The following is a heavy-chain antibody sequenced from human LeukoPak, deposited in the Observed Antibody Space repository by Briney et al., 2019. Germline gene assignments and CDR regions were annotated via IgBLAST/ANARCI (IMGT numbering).Heavy chain of an antibody. Sequence: GGSLRLSCVVSGLTVSNNYISWVRRAPGKGLEWVSVIYSGGTTYYADSLKGRFTISRDNSKNTLYLQLTSLRADDTAVYYCARDRGYNILTGYYGYNWFDPWGQGTLVIVSS. CDR2: IYSGGTT. D-gene: IGHD3-9*01. J-gene: IGHJ5*02. CDR3: ARDRGYNILTGYYGYNWFDP. V-gene: IGHV3-53*01. CDR1: GLTVSNNY.